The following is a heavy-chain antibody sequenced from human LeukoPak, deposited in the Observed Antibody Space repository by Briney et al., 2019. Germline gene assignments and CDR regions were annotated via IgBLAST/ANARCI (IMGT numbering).Heavy chain of an antibody. CDR2: ISYDGSNK. J-gene: IGHJ4*02. CDR3: AKDRGLAVAGTGGLFDY. Sequence: GGSLRLSCAASGFTFSSYGMHWVPQAPGKGLEWVAVISYDGSNKYYADSVKGRFTISRDNSKNTLYLQMNSLRAEDTAVYYCAKDRGLAVAGTGGLFDYWGQGTLVTVSS. V-gene: IGHV3-30*18. CDR1: GFTFSSYG. D-gene: IGHD6-19*01.